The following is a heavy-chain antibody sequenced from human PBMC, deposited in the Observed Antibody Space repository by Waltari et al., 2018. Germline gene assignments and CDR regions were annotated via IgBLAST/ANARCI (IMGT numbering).Heavy chain of an antibody. CDR2: IYHRGST. D-gene: IGHD5-12*01. CDR3: ARDRWLRFTGYHDAFDI. CDR1: GYSISSGYY. V-gene: IGHV4-38-2*02. J-gene: IGHJ3*02. Sequence: QVQLQESGPGLVKPSETLSLTCTVSGYSISSGYYWGWIRQPPGKGLGWIGGIYHRGSTYYNPSLKGRVTKSVDTAKNQCSLKLSSVTAADTAVYYCARDRWLRFTGYHDAFDIWGQGTMVTVSS.